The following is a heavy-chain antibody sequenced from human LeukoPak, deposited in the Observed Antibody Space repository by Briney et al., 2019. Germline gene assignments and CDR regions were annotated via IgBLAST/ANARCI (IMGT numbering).Heavy chain of an antibody. CDR1: GFTFSSYG. CDR3: ARDGGDSSGLFDY. D-gene: IGHD3-22*01. J-gene: IGHJ4*02. V-gene: IGHV3-33*01. Sequence: SGGSLILSCAASGFTFSSYGMYWVRQAPGKGLEWVAVIWYDGSNKYYADSVKGRFTISRDNSKNTLYLQMNSLRAEDTAVYYCARDGGDSSGLFDYWGQGTLVTVSS. CDR2: IWYDGSNK.